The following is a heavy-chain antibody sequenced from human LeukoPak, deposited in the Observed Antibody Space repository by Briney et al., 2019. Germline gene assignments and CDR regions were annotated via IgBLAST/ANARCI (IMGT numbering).Heavy chain of an antibody. J-gene: IGHJ6*02. V-gene: IGHV3-23*01. CDR3: ARAGYSSSWSNYYYYGMDV. CDR2: ITGHADKM. Sequence: GGSLRLSCAASGFTFGDFVMNWVRQAPGKGLEWVSSITGHADKMYYADSVKGRFTISRDNSKNTLYLQMNSLRAEDTAVYYCARAGYSSSWSNYYYYGMDVWGQGTTVTVSS. CDR1: GFTFGDFV. D-gene: IGHD6-13*01.